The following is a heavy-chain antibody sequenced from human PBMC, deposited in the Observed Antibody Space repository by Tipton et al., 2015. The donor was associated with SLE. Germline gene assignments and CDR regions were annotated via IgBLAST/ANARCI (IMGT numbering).Heavy chain of an antibody. Sequence: TLSLTCTVSGASSSSSSHYWGWIRQPPGKGLEWIGSVYYSGRTYYNPSLESRVTISVDTSKKQLSLNLSSVTAADSAVYYCARHLDSSGYFGHWGQGTLVTVSS. J-gene: IGHJ5*02. D-gene: IGHD3-22*01. V-gene: IGHV4-39*07. CDR2: VYYSGRT. CDR3: ARHLDSSGYFGH. CDR1: GASSSSSSHY.